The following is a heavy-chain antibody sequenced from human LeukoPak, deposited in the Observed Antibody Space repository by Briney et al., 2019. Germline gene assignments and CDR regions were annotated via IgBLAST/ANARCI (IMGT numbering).Heavy chain of an antibody. D-gene: IGHD2-15*01. CDR3: ARGVCSGGSCYSWGRGAFDI. V-gene: IGHV5-51*01. CDR1: GYNFINYW. Sequence: GESLKISCKGSGYNFINYWIGWVRQIPGEGLEWMGIIYPGDSDTRYSPSFQGQVTISADKSNSTAYLQWSSLKASDIAMYYCARGVCSGGSCYSWGRGAFDIWGQGTMVTVSS. J-gene: IGHJ3*02. CDR2: IYPGDSDT.